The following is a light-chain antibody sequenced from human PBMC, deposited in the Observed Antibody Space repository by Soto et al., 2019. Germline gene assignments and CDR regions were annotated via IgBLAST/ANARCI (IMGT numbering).Light chain of an antibody. CDR1: EGISSY. Sequence: IQLTQSPSSLSASVGDTVTITCRASEGISSYLAWYQQKPGKAPKLLIYAASTLQSGIPSRFSGSGSGTDSTLTISSLQPEDFACYHCQQLNSYLPLTFGGGTKVEIK. CDR3: QQLNSYLPLT. CDR2: AAS. V-gene: IGKV1-9*01. J-gene: IGKJ4*01.